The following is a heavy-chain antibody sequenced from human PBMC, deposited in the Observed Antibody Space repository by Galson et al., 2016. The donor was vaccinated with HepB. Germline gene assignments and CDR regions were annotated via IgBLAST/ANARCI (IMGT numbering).Heavy chain of an antibody. CDR2: IDPSDSDT. CDR3: ARLTAGY. V-gene: IGHV5-51*01. J-gene: IGHJ4*02. Sequence: QSGAEVKKPGESLRISCKASGYSFTDYWIGWVRQLPGKGLEWMGIIDPSDSDTRYSPSFQGQVTISVDESTSTAHLQWSSLKTPDTAMYYCARLTAGYWGQGTLVTVSS. CDR1: GYSFTDYW.